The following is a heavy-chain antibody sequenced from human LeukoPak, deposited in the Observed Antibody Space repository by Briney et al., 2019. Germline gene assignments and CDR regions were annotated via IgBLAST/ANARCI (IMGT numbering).Heavy chain of an antibody. CDR1: GFTFSSYG. J-gene: IGHJ4*02. CDR3: AKDMYYDFWSGYPDY. CDR2: IRYDGSNK. Sequence: GGSLRLSCAASGFTFSSYGMHWVRQAPGKGLEWVAFIRYDGSNKYCADSVKGRFTISRDNSKNTLYLQMNSLRAEDKAVYYCAKDMYYDFWSGYPDYWGQGTLVTVSS. V-gene: IGHV3-30*02. D-gene: IGHD3-3*01.